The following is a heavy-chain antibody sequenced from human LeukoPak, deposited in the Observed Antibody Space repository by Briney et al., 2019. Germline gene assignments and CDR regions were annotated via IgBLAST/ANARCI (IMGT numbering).Heavy chain of an antibody. CDR2: ISGSGGST. Sequence: GGSLRLSCAASGFTFSSDWMSWVRQAPGKGLEWVSAISGSGGSTYYADSVKGRFTISRDNSKNTLYLQMNSLRAEDTAVYYCAKDGLYSSSWARPFDYWGQGTLVTVSS. D-gene: IGHD6-13*01. V-gene: IGHV3-23*01. J-gene: IGHJ4*02. CDR1: GFTFSSDW. CDR3: AKDGLYSSSWARPFDY.